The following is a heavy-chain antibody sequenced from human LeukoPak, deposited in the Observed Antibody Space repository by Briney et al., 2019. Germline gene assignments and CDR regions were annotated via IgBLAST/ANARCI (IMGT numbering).Heavy chain of an antibody. J-gene: IGHJ6*03. D-gene: IGHD2-2*01. CDR2: IHYSGST. CDR1: GGSISSGGYY. CDR3: ASQALGVVVPAATTHYYYMDV. V-gene: IGHV4-30-2*03. Sequence: PSQTLSLTCTVSGGSISSGGYYWSWIRQPPGKGLEWIGSIHYSGSTYYNPSLKSRLTISVDTSKNQFSLKVSSVTAADTAVYYCASQALGVVVPAATTHYYYMDVWGKGTTVTVFS.